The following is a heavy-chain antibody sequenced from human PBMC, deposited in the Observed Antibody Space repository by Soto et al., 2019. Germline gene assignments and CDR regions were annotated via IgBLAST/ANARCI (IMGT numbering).Heavy chain of an antibody. CDR3: ARDPAPQDNGNLTGYFHFDY. CDR2: ISYDGDHK. CDR1: GFSFSTYA. V-gene: IGHV3-30-3*01. J-gene: IGHJ4*02. D-gene: IGHD3-9*01. Sequence: QVQLVESGGGVVQPGRSLRLSCAASGFSFSTYAMHWVRQTPGKGLEWVAVISYDGDHKYYTDSVKGRFTISRDNSKNTLYLLMNSLRSEDTAIYYCARDPAPQDNGNLTGYFHFDYWGQGTLVTVSS.